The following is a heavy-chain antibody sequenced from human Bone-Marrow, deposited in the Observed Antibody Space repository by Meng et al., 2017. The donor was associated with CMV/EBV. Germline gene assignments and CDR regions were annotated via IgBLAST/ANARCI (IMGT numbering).Heavy chain of an antibody. V-gene: IGHV4-4*02. CDR2: IYHSGTT. J-gene: IGHJ4*02. CDR3: ARNLYGDYFYFDY. CDR1: GGSSSSGDW. Sequence: AGSGGSSSSGDWWGWVRQPPGKGLEWIGEIYHSGTTNYNPSLKSRVTISIDTSKNQFSLKLNSVTAADTAVYYCARNLYGDYFYFDYWGQGTLVTVSS. D-gene: IGHD4-17*01.